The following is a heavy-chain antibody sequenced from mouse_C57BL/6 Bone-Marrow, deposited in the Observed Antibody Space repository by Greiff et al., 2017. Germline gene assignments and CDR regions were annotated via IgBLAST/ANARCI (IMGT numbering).Heavy chain of an antibody. CDR1: GFTFSSYA. Sequence: EVQGVESGEGLVKPGGSLKLSCAASGFTFSSYAMSWVRQTPEKRLEWVAYISSGGDYIYYADTVKGRFTISRDNARNTLYLQMSSLKSEDTAMYYCTRDSLLWLRRDWYFDVWGTGTTVTVSS. D-gene: IGHD2-2*01. J-gene: IGHJ1*03. V-gene: IGHV5-9-1*02. CDR3: TRDSLLWLRRDWYFDV. CDR2: ISSGGDYI.